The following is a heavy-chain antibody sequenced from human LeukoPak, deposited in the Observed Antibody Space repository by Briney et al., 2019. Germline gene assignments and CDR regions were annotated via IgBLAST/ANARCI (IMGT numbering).Heavy chain of an antibody. V-gene: IGHV3-23*01. CDR3: AKLNLGEMAYFDS. D-gene: IGHD3-16*01. CDR2: ISVGGGDT. CDR1: GFIFSSYV. Sequence: GGSLRLACAVSGFIFSSYVMGWVRQAPGKGLEWVSSISVGGGDTFASDSVKGRFTITRENSKNTLYLQMTGLRVEDTAVYFCAKLNLGEMAYFDSWGQGTLVTASS. J-gene: IGHJ4*02.